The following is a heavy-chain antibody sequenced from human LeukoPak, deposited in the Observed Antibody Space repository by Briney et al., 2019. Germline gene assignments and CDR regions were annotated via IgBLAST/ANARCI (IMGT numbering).Heavy chain of an antibody. CDR2: INPSGGST. CDR3: ARDKGGYNLSY. CDR1: GYTFTSYY. Sequence: ASVKVSCKASGYTFTSYYMHWVRQAPGQGLEWMGIINPSGGSTSYAQKFQGRVTMTRDMSTSTVYVELSSLRSEDTAVYYCARDKGGYNLSYWGQGTLVTVSS. D-gene: IGHD5-24*01. J-gene: IGHJ4*02. V-gene: IGHV1-46*01.